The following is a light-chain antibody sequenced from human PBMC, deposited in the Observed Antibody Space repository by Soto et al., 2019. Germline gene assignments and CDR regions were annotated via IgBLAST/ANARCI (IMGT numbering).Light chain of an antibody. CDR1: QSVSSN. J-gene: IGKJ5*01. V-gene: IGKV3-15*01. Sequence: EIVMTKSPATLSVSPGERATLSCRASQSVSSNLAWYQQKPCQAPSLLIYGASTRTTGIPARFSGSRSWTEFPLTISSLQSEDFAVYYCQQYNNWPPITVGQGTRLEIK. CDR2: GAS. CDR3: QQYNNWPPIT.